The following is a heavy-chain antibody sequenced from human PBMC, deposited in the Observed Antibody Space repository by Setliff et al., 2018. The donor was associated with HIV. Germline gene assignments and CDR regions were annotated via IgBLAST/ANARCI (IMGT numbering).Heavy chain of an antibody. J-gene: IGHJ6*03. Sequence: ASVKVSCKASGYTFNNYYMHWVRQAPGQGLEWMGIINPSDNRTYYAQKFQGRVTITADGSTRTAYMELSSLRSEDTAVYYCARDSPRQRVVDYYYYMDVWGKGTTVTVSS. D-gene: IGHD2-15*01. V-gene: IGHV1-46*02. CDR3: ARDSPRQRVVDYYYYMDV. CDR2: INPSDNRT. CDR1: GYTFNNYY.